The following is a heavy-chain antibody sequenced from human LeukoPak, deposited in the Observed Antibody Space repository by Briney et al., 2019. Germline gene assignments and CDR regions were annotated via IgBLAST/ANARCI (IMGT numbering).Heavy chain of an antibody. D-gene: IGHD2-2*01. J-gene: IGHJ4*02. CDR2: ISYSIYYSGST. Sequence: PSETLSLTCTVSGGSISGYYWGWIRQPPGKGLEWIGYISYSIYYSGSTNYNPSLESRVTISLDTSKNQFSLKLTSVTAADTAVYYCARVLRGWPYQFDYWGQGTLVTVSS. CDR3: ARVLRGWPYQFDY. CDR1: GGSISGYY. V-gene: IGHV4-59*01.